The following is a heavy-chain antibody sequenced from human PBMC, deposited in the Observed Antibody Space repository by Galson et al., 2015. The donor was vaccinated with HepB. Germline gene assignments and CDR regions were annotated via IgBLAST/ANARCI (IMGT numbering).Heavy chain of an antibody. D-gene: IGHD6-13*01. CDR2: ISAYNGNT. J-gene: IGHJ5*02. CDR3: ARVTRIAAAGRVVGP. V-gene: IGHV1-18*04. CDR1: GYTFTSYG. Sequence: SVKVSCKASGYTFTSYGISWVRQAPGQGLEWMGWISAYNGNTNYAQKLQGRVTMTTDTSTSTAYRGLRSLRSDDTAVYYCARVTRIAAAGRVVGPWGQGTLVSVSS.